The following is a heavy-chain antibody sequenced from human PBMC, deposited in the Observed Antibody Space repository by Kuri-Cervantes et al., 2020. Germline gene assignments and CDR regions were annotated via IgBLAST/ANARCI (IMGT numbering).Heavy chain of an antibody. CDR1: GFIVSSNH. J-gene: IGHJ6*02. CDR2: PYSGGTT. Sequence: GESLKISCAASGFIVSSNHMSRVRQAPGKGLEWVSVPYSGGTTYYADSVKGRFTISRDNSKNTLYLQMNSLRAEDTAVYYCARDPEQLVVGDYYYYGMDVWGQGTTVTVSS. CDR3: ARDPEQLVVGDYYYYGMDV. D-gene: IGHD6-13*01. V-gene: IGHV3-53*01.